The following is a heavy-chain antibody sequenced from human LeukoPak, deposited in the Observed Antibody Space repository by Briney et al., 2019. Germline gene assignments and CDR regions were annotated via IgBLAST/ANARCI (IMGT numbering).Heavy chain of an antibody. J-gene: IGHJ6*02. CDR3: ARGPRAAAGGAGGVYYYYGMDV. D-gene: IGHD6-13*01. V-gene: IGHV4-34*01. Sequence: SETLSLTCAVYGGSFSGYYWSWVRQPPGKGLEWIGEINHSGSTNYNPSLKSRVTISVDTSKNQFSLKLSSVTAADTAVYYCARGPRAAAGGAGGVYYYYGMDVWGQGTTVTVSS. CDR2: INHSGST. CDR1: GGSFSGYY.